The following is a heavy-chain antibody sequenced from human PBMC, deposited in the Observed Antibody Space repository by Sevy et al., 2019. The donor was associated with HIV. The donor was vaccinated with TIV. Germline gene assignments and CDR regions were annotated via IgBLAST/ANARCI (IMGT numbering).Heavy chain of an antibody. Sequence: GGSLRLSCAASGFTVSSNYMSWVRQAPGKGLEWVSVIYSGGSTYYADSVKGRFTISRDNSKNTLYLQMNSLRAEDTAVYYCARERGSGWYGVDYYYGMDVWGQGTTVTVSS. D-gene: IGHD6-19*01. CDR2: IYSGGST. V-gene: IGHV3-53*01. J-gene: IGHJ6*02. CDR1: GFTVSSNY. CDR3: ARERGSGWYGVDYYYGMDV.